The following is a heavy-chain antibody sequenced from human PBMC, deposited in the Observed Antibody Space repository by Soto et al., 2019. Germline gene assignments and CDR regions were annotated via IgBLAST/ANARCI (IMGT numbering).Heavy chain of an antibody. D-gene: IGHD4-17*01. J-gene: IGHJ4*02. CDR3: ARASQDYGDYDLYFDY. V-gene: IGHV1-2*02. CDR2: INPNSGGT. CDR1: GYTFTGYY. Sequence: GASVKVSCKASGYTFTGYYMHWVRQAPGQGLEWMGWINPNSGGTNYAQKFQGRVTMTRDTSISTAYMELSRLRSDDTAVYYCARASQDYGDYDLYFDYWGQGTLVTVSS.